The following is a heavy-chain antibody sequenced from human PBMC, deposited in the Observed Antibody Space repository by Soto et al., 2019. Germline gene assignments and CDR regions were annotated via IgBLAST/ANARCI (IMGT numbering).Heavy chain of an antibody. D-gene: IGHD3-10*01. J-gene: IGHJ4*01. CDR2: IKHSGST. CDR3: AAGLTFGYYLDY. CDR1: GGSFSGYY. Sequence: QVQLQQWGAGLLKPSETLSLTCAVYGGSFSGYYWSWLRQPPWKGLEWIGEIKHSGSTTYNPSLSARCSLSGDTPKTHFSLKLTSMSVSDTAAHYCAAGLTFGYYLDYWCHVPLLTVSS. V-gene: IGHV4-34*01.